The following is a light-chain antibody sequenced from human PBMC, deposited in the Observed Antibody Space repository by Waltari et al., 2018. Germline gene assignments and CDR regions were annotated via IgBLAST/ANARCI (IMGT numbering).Light chain of an antibody. CDR2: GAS. J-gene: IGKJ1*01. CDR1: QSVSRT. V-gene: IGKV3-20*01. Sequence: SCKASQSVSRTLALYQQKPCQAPRLLIYGASTRATGIPDRFSGGGSGTDFSLTISRLEPEDFAVYYCQHYVRLPATFGQGTKVEIK. CDR3: QHYVRLPAT.